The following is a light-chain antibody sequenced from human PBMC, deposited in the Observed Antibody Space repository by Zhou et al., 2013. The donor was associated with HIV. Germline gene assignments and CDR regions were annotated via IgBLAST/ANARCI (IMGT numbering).Light chain of an antibody. CDR2: DAS. V-gene: IGKV1-27*01. CDR3: QKYNSAPLT. J-gene: IGKJ4*01. CDR1: QSIGES. Sequence: DVQLTQSPASLSASVGDTVTLSCRASQSIGESLAWYQQRPGQVPRLLIYDASSSASGVPSRFSGSGSGTLFTLTIATLTPGDVATYYCQKYNSAPLTFGGGTKVEIK.